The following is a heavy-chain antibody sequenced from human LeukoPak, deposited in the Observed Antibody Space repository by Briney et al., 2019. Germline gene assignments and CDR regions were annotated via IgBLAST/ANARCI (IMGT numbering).Heavy chain of an antibody. CDR2: INPSGGST. J-gene: IGHJ5*02. V-gene: IGHV1-46*01. CDR3: ARDSYGLGSYYTVKGRFDP. Sequence: ASVKVSCKASGYTFTSYYMHWVRQAPGQGLEWMGIINPSGGSTSYAQKFQGRVTMTRDMSTSTVYMELSSLRSDDTAVYYCARDSYGLGSYYTVKGRFDPWGQGTLVTVSS. D-gene: IGHD3-10*01. CDR1: GYTFTSYY.